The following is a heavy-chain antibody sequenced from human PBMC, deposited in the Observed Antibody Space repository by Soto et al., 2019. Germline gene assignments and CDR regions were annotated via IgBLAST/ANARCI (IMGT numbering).Heavy chain of an antibody. V-gene: IGHV3-48*02. Sequence: VQLVESGGGWVQPGGSLRLSCTASGFTFSIYTMNWVRQAPGKGLEWLSYIRSSSSSIDYAASVKGRFTISRDNANNSLFLHMNGLRDVYTAVYFFVRGRGDFDDAYYDPWGQGAQIRVSS. CDR3: VRGRGDFDDAYYDP. D-gene: IGHD4-17*01. CDR1: GFTFSIYT. CDR2: IRSSSSSI. J-gene: IGHJ4*01.